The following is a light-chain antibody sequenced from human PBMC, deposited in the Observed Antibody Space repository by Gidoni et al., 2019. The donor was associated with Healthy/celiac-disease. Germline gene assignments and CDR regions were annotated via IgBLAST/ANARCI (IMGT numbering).Light chain of an antibody. Sequence: DIVMTQSPLSLPVTPGEPPSISCRSSQSLLHSNGYNYLDWYLQKPGQAPQLLIYWGSNRASGVPDRFSGSGSGTDFTLKISRVEAEDVGVYYCMQALQTPSTFGQGTKLEIK. J-gene: IGKJ2*02. CDR3: MQALQTPST. CDR1: QSLLHSNGYNY. CDR2: WGS. V-gene: IGKV2-28*01.